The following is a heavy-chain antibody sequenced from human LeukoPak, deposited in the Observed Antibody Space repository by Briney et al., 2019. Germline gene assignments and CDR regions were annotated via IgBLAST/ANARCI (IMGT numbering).Heavy chain of an antibody. V-gene: IGHV4-4*07. D-gene: IGHD2-2*01. CDR1: GGSISSYY. Sequence: SETLSLTCTVSGGSISSYYLSWIRQPAGKGLEWIGRIYTSGSTNYNPSLKSRVTMSVDSSKNQFSLKLSSVTAADTAVYYCARATGCSSTSCYNWFDPWGQGTLVTVSS. CDR2: IYTSGST. J-gene: IGHJ5*02. CDR3: ARATGCSSTSCYNWFDP.